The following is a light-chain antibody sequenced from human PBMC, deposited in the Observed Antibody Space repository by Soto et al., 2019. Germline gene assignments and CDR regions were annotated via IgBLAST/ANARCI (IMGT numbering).Light chain of an antibody. J-gene: IGKJ2*01. V-gene: IGKV1-39*01. Sequence: DIQMTQFPSSLSASVGERVTITCRASQSINTYLNWYQQKPGKAPKLLIHAASSLHSGVPSRFSGSGSGTDFTLTISSLQPEDFATYYCQQSYRTPPDTFGQGTKLEIK. CDR1: QSINTY. CDR2: AAS. CDR3: QQSYRTPPDT.